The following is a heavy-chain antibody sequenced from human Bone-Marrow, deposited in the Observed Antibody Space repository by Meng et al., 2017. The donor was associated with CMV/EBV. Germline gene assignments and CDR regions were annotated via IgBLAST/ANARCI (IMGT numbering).Heavy chain of an antibody. J-gene: IGHJ6*02. Sequence: ASVKVSCKASGYTFTSYDINWVRQATGQGLEWMGWMNPNSGNTGYAQKFQGRVTITRNTSISTAYMELSSLRSADTAVYYCAREMYSGFRGTIFHYYYGMDVWGQGTTVTVSS. D-gene: IGHD1-26*01. CDR2: MNPNSGNT. CDR1: GYTFTSYD. CDR3: AREMYSGFRGTIFHYYYGMDV. V-gene: IGHV1-8*03.